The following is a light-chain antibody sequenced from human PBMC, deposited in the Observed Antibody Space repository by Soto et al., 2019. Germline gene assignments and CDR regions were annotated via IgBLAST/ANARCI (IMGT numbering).Light chain of an antibody. CDR3: HQYAVSPLT. V-gene: IGKV3-20*01. Sequence: EIVLTQSPGTLSLSPGESATLSCRASQSVGRNYLAWFQHKPDQAPRLLIYDASNRATGVPDRFSGSGSGTDFTLSVTRLEPEDFAVYYCHQYAVSPLTFGGWTTVEIK. J-gene: IGKJ4*01. CDR1: QSVGRNY. CDR2: DAS.